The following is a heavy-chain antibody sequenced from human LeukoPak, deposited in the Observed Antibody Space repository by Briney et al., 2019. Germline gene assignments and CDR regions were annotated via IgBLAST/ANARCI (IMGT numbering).Heavy chain of an antibody. CDR1: GGTFSSYA. CDR2: IIPIFGTA. V-gene: IGHV1-69*13. CDR3: AREVTSPSLYYYYYMDV. Sequence: GASVKVSCKASGGTFSSYAISWVRQAPGQGLEWMGGIIPIFGTANYAQKFQGRVTITADESTSTAYMELSSLRSEDTAVYYCAREVTSPSLYYYYYMDVWGKGTTVTVSS. D-gene: IGHD4-11*01. J-gene: IGHJ6*03.